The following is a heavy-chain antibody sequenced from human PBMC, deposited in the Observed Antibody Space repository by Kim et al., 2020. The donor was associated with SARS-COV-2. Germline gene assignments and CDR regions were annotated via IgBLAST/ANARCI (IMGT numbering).Heavy chain of an antibody. J-gene: IGHJ4*02. V-gene: IGHV4-59*01. CDR2: IHFIGGP. D-gene: IGHD1-20*01. CDR3: AGGGNCFEY. Sequence: SETLSLTCTVSGGSISSYYWNWIRQPPGKGLEWIGFIHFIGGPTYNPSLKSRVTMSVDTSKNQFSLSLNSVTAADPAVYYCAGGGNCFEYWGQGTLVTVSS. CDR1: GGSISSYY.